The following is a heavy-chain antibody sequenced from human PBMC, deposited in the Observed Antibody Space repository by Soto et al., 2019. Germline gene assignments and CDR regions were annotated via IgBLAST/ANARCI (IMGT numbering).Heavy chain of an antibody. CDR2: ITGGTTGT. CDR1: GFTFSTYA. CDR3: AKGPRGHCSGATCYPFDY. V-gene: IGHV3-23*01. Sequence: EVQLLDSGGHLVQPGGSLRLSCAASGFTFSTYAMNWVRQAPGKRLEWVSSITGGTTGTYYADSVKGRFTISRDNSKNTLYLKMSSLRAEDTAIYYCAKGPRGHCSGATCYPFDYWGQGTLVTVSS. D-gene: IGHD2-15*01. J-gene: IGHJ4*02.